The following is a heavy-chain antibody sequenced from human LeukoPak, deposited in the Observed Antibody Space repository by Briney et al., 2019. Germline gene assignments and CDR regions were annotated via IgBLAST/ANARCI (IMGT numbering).Heavy chain of an antibody. J-gene: IGHJ3*02. CDR2: ISSSSSTI. Sequence: GGSLRLSCAASGFTFSSYSMNWVRQAPGKGLEWVSYISSSSSTIYYADSVKGRFTISRDNAKNSLYLQMNSLRAEDTAVYYCARAKGSAYYYDSSGYFGLRAFDIWGQGTMVTVSS. D-gene: IGHD3-22*01. CDR1: GFTFSSYS. CDR3: ARAKGSAYYYDSSGYFGLRAFDI. V-gene: IGHV3-48*01.